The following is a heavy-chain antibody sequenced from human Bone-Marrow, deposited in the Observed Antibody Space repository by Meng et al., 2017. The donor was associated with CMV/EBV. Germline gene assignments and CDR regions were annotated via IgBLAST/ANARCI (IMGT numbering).Heavy chain of an antibody. CDR1: GGSISYYH. J-gene: IGHJ4*02. CDR2: ISGSGGST. V-gene: IGHV3-23*01. Sequence: ETLSLTCTVSGGSISYYHWSWVRQAPGKGLGWVSAISGSGGSTYYADSVKGRFTISRDNSKNTLYLQMNSLRAEDTAVYYCASDSSSSNSDYWGQGTLVTVSS. D-gene: IGHD6-6*01. CDR3: ASDSSSSNSDY.